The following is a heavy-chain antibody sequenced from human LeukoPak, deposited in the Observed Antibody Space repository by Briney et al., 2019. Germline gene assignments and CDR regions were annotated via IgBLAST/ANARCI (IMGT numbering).Heavy chain of an antibody. CDR2: TYFSGTT. CDR1: GGSISSSNYY. J-gene: IGHJ6*03. CDR3: ARGPSYYXMDX. Sequence: PSETLSLTCTLPGGSISSSNYYWAWIRQPPGTGLEWIGSTYFSGTTYYKSPLKSRVTISVDTSKDQFSLKLSSVTAADTAVYYCARGPSYYXMDXWGKGXTVIV. V-gene: IGHV4-39*07.